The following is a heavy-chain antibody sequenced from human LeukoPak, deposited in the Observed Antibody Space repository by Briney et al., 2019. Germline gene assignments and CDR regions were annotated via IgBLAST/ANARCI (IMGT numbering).Heavy chain of an antibody. CDR3: ARDGGQTGTGAFDY. D-gene: IGHD1-7*01. Sequence: SETLSLTCTVSGGSISSSSYYWGWIRQPPGKGLEWIGYIYYSGSANYNPSLKSRVTISLDTSKNQFSLQLSSVTAADTAVYYCARDGGQTGTGAFDYWGQGTLVTVSS. CDR2: IYYSGSA. CDR1: GGSISSSSYY. V-gene: IGHV4-39*07. J-gene: IGHJ4*02.